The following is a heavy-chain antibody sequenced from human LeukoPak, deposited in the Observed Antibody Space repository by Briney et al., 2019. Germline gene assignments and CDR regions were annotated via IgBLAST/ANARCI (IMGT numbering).Heavy chain of an antibody. CDR2: ISLNGVT. Sequence: SETLSLTCGVSGGSITSTNWWSWVRQTPGQGLEWIGEISLNGVTNYNPSLNSRVTMLLDTSRNHLSLNLTSVTAADTAVYYCSRENGAFSPFDYWGQGTLVTVPS. V-gene: IGHV4-4*02. CDR1: GGSITSTNW. CDR3: SRENGAFSPFDY. J-gene: IGHJ4*02. D-gene: IGHD2-8*01.